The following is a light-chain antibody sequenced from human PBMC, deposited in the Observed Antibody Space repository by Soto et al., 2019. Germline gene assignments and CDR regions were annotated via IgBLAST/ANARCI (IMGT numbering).Light chain of an antibody. Sequence: EIVLTQSPATLSLPPGERATLSCRASQSVTSYLAWYQQRPGQSPRLLINDASRRATGIPDRFSGSGSGADFTLTISSIEPEDFVVYYCQQRSSWPITFGQGTRLEL. CDR1: QSVTSY. V-gene: IGKV3-11*01. CDR2: DAS. J-gene: IGKJ5*01. CDR3: QQRSSWPIT.